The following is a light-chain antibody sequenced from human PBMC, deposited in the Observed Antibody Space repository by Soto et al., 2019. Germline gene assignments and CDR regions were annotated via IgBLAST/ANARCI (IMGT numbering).Light chain of an antibody. V-gene: IGKV4-1*01. J-gene: IGKJ1*01. CDR3: QQYYSVPWT. Sequence: DIVMTQSPDSLAVSLGERATINCKSSQSVFYSSGNRNYLAWYQQKPGQPPKLLIYWASTRESGVPDRFSGSGSGTDFTLTISSLQAEEVAVYYCQQYYSVPWTFGQGTKVGIK. CDR2: WAS. CDR1: QSVFYSSGNRNY.